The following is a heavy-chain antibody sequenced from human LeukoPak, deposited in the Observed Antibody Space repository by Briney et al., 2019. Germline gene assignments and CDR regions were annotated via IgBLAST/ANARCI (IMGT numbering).Heavy chain of an antibody. V-gene: IGHV3-23*01. CDR2: ISGSGGST. J-gene: IGHJ4*02. D-gene: IGHD3-22*01. Sequence: PGGSLRLSCAASGFTFSSYAMSWVRQAPGKGLEWVSAISGSGGSTYYADSVKGRFTISRDNSKNTLYLQMNSLRAEDTAVYYCAKVPVYYYDSSGYYYYWGQGTLVTVSS. CDR3: AKVPVYYYDSSGYYYY. CDR1: GFTFSSYA.